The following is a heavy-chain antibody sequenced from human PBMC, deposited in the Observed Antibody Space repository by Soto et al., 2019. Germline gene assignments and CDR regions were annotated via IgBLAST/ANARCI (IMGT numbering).Heavy chain of an antibody. CDR3: ARVYGDYTEPIDAFDI. J-gene: IGHJ3*02. V-gene: IGHV4-59*01. CDR1: GGSISSYY. CDR2: IYYSGST. D-gene: IGHD4-17*01. Sequence: QVQLQESGPGLVKPSETLSLTCTVSGGSISSYYWSWIRQPPGKGLEWIGYIYYSGSTNYNPSLKGRFTISVDTSKNQFSLKLSSVTAADTAVYYCARVYGDYTEPIDAFDIWGQGTMVTVSS.